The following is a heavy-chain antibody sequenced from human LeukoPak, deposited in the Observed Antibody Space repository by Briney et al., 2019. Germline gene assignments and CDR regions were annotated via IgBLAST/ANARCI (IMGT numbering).Heavy chain of an antibody. CDR1: GGSISSGDYY. J-gene: IGHJ6*03. Sequence: PSETLSLTCTVSGGSISSGDYYWSWIRQPPGKGLEWIGYIYYSGSTYYNPSLKSRVTISVDTSKNQFSLKLSSVTAADTAVYYCARDQRMVYAPYYYYYMDVWGKGTTVTVSS. V-gene: IGHV4-61*08. D-gene: IGHD2-8*01. CDR3: ARDQRMVYAPYYYYYMDV. CDR2: IYYSGST.